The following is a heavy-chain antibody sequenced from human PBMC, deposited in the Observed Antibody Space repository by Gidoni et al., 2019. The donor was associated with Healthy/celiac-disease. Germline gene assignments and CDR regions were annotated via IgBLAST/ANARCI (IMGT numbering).Heavy chain of an antibody. Sequence: EVQLLESGGGLVQPGGSLRLSCPASGFTFSSYAMSWVRQAPGKGLEWVSAISGSGGSTYYADSVKGRFSISRDNSKNTLYLQMNSLRAEDTAVYYCAKDLRGGGYDFWAPWGQGTLVTVSS. CDR1: GFTFSSYA. CDR2: ISGSGGST. V-gene: IGHV3-23*01. D-gene: IGHD3-3*01. J-gene: IGHJ5*02. CDR3: AKDLRGGGYDFWAP.